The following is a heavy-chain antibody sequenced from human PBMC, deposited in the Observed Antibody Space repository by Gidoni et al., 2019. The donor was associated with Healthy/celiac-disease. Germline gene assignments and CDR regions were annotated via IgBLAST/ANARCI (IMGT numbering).Heavy chain of an antibody. CDR1: GLPFSSYS. Sequence: EVQPVESGGGLVKSGWSLSLSSPASGLPFSSYSMNGVRQAPGKGLGWVSSISSSSSYIYYADSVKGRFTISRDNAKNSLYLQMNSLRAEDTAVYYCARLYDFWSGGDYWGQGTLVTVPS. V-gene: IGHV3-21*01. CDR2: ISSSSSYI. D-gene: IGHD3-3*01. CDR3: ARLYDFWSGGDY. J-gene: IGHJ4*02.